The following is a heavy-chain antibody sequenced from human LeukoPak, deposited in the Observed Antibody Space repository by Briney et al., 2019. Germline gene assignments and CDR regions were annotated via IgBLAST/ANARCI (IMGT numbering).Heavy chain of an antibody. V-gene: IGHV3-74*01. J-gene: IGHJ4*02. CDR3: ASPDYYYDTSGYYNY. CDR2: VNTDGSST. CDR1: GFTFSSYA. Sequence: GGSLRLSCAASGFTFSSYAMSWVRQAPGKGLVWVSRVNTDGSSTNYADSVKGRFTISRDNAKNTLYLQMNSLRAEDTAVYYCASPDYYYDTSGYYNYWGQGTLVTVSS. D-gene: IGHD3-22*01.